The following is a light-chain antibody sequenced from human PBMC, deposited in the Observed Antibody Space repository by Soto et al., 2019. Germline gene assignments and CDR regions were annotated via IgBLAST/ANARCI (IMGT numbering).Light chain of an antibody. CDR2: GAS. CDR3: HQRSDWPPT. Sequence: EIVMTQSPATLSVSPVERATLSCRASQSVSSNLAWYQQKPGQAPRLLIYGASTRATGIPARFSGSGSGTEFTLTISSLQSEDFAVYYCHQRSDWPPTFGGGTKVDIK. J-gene: IGKJ4*01. CDR1: QSVSSN. V-gene: IGKV3-15*01.